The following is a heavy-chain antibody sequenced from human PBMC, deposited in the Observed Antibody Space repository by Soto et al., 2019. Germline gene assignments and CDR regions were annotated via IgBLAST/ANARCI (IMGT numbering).Heavy chain of an antibody. CDR2: TRNKARSYTT. J-gene: IGHJ3*02. CDR3: ARVGTTVTTPYAFDI. CDR1: GFIFSEHY. V-gene: IGHV3-72*01. D-gene: IGHD4-17*01. Sequence: GGSLRLSCAVSGFIFSEHYMDWVRQAPGKGLEWVGRTRNKARSYTTGYAASVKDRFTISRDDSKNSLYLQMNSLKTEGTAVYYCARVGTTVTTPYAFDIWGQGTMVTVSS.